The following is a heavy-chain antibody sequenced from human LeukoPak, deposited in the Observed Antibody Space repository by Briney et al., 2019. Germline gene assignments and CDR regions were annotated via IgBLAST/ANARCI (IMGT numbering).Heavy chain of an antibody. V-gene: IGHV1-18*01. CDR2: ISGYNSNT. CDR3: ARDSATGTTTFVDY. CDR1: GGTFSSYA. Sequence: ASVKVSCKASGGTFSSYAISWVRQAPGQGLEWMGWISGYNSNTNYAQKLQGRVTMTTDTSTSTAYMELRSLRSDDTAVYFCARDSATGTTTFVDYWGQGTLVTVSS. J-gene: IGHJ4*02. D-gene: IGHD1-1*01.